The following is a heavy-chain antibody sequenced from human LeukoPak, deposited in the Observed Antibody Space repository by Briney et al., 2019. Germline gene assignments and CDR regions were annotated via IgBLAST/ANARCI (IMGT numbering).Heavy chain of an antibody. CDR1: GITFSSYS. J-gene: IGHJ4*02. D-gene: IGHD1-26*01. CDR3: ARGVGATTFDY. Sequence: GGSLRLSCAAPGITFSSYSMNLVRQAPGKGLEWVSSISSSSSYIYYADSVKGRFTISRDNAKNSLYLQMNSLRAEDTAVYYCARGVGATTFDYWGQGTLVTVSS. CDR2: ISSSSSYI. V-gene: IGHV3-21*01.